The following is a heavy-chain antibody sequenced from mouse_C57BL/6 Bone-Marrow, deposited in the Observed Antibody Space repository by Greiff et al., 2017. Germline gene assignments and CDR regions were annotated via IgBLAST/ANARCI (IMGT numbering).Heavy chain of an antibody. V-gene: IGHV1-80*01. D-gene: IGHD2-14*01. Sequence: VKLQESGAELVKPGASVKISCKASGYAFSSYWMNWVKQRPGKGLEWIGQIYPGDGDTNYNGKFKGKATLTADKSSSTAYMQLSSLTSEDSAVYFCARRVLCRCFDVWGTGTTVTVSS. J-gene: IGHJ1*03. CDR2: IYPGDGDT. CDR1: GYAFSSYW. CDR3: ARRVLCRCFDV.